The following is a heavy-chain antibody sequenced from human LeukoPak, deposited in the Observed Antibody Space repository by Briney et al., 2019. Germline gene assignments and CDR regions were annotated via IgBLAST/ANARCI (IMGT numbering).Heavy chain of an antibody. D-gene: IGHD3-22*01. CDR2: INPSGGST. CDR1: GYTFTGYF. Sequence: ASVKVSCKASGYTFTGYFMHWVRQAPGQGLEWMGIINPSGGSTSYAQKFQGRVTMTRDTSTSTVYMELSSLRSEDTAVYYCAAAGSYYYDSSGYYLEWGQGTLVTVSS. CDR3: AAAGSYYYDSSGYYLE. V-gene: IGHV1-46*01. J-gene: IGHJ4*02.